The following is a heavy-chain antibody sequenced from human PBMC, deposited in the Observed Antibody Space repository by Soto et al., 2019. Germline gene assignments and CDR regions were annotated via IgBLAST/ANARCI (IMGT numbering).Heavy chain of an antibody. CDR1: GGSISSGDYY. D-gene: IGHD2-15*01. CDR2: IYYSGST. CDR3: ASSTYFTPVYYYYGMDV. Sequence: QVQLQESGPGLVKPSQTLSLTCTVSGGSISSGDYYWSWIRQPPGKGLEWIGYIYYSGSTYYNPSLKSRVTISVDTSKNQFSLKLRSVTAADTAVYYCASSTYFTPVYYYYGMDVWGQGTTVTVSS. V-gene: IGHV4-30-4*01. J-gene: IGHJ6*02.